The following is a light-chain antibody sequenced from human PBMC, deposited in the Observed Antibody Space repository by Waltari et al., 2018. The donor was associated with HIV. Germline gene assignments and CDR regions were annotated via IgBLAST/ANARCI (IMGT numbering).Light chain of an antibody. Sequence: SFDLTQPSSVSVSPGQTARIPCSGTVVPKNFVRWFQQKPGRPPTLVIYKDTERPSEIPERFSGSSSGTTATLSITGAQVEDEADYYCYCAADKNVLGGGTKLTVL. J-gene: IGLJ2*01. V-gene: IGLV3-27*01. CDR2: KDT. CDR1: VVPKNF. CDR3: YCAADKNV.